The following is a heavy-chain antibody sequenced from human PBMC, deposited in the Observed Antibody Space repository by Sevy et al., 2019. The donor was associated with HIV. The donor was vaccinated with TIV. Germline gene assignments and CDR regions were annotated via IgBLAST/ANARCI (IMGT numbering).Heavy chain of an antibody. CDR1: GFTFSNYA. CDR3: AKGGPNSGYDYYFDY. V-gene: IGHV3-33*06. Sequence: GGSLRLSCAASGFTFSNYAMHWVRQAPGKGLAWVALIWYEGSKIFYADSVKGRFTISRDNSESTLYLQMNSLRAEDTALYHCAKGGPNSGYDYYFDYWGQGTLVTVSS. D-gene: IGHD5-12*01. J-gene: IGHJ4*02. CDR2: IWYEGSKI.